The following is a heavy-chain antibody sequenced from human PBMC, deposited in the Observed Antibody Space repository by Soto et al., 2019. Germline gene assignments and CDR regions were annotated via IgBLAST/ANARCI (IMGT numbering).Heavy chain of an antibody. Sequence: PGGSLRLSCAASGFTVSSNYMSWVRQAPGKGLEWVSVIYSGGSTYYADSVKGRFTISRDNSKNTLYLQMNSLRAEDTAVYYCESPSGRSDYYDSSGYILYYYYGMDVWGQGTTVTVSS. J-gene: IGHJ6*02. CDR1: GFTVSSNY. CDR3: ESPSGRSDYYDSSGYILYYYYGMDV. CDR2: IYSGGST. V-gene: IGHV3-66*01. D-gene: IGHD3-22*01.